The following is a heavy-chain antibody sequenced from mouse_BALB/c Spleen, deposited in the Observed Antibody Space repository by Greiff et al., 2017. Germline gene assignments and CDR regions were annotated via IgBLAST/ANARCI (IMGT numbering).Heavy chain of an antibody. V-gene: IGHV1S81*02. D-gene: IGHD2-4*01. CDR2: INPSNGGT. CDR3: TRRYYDYPLDY. J-gene: IGHJ2*01. CDR1: GYTFTSYY. Sequence: QVQLQQSGPELVKPGALVKISCKASGYTFTSYYMYWVKQRPGQGLEWIGEINPSNGGTNFNEKFKSKATLTVDKSSSTAYMQLSSLTSEDSAVYYCTRRYYDYPLDYWGQGTTLTVSS.